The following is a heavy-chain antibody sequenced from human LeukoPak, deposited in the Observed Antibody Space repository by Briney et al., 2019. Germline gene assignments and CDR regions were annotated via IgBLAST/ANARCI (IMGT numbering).Heavy chain of an antibody. CDR2: ISSSSSTI. Sequence: GGSLRLSCAASGFTFSRYSMNWVRQAPGKGLEWVSYISSSSSTIYYADSVKGRFTISRDNSKNTLYLQMNSLRAEDTAVYYCARRAGGYSHPYDYWGQGILVTVSS. D-gene: IGHD4-23*01. V-gene: IGHV3-48*01. CDR1: GFTFSRYS. CDR3: ARRAGGYSHPYDY. J-gene: IGHJ4*02.